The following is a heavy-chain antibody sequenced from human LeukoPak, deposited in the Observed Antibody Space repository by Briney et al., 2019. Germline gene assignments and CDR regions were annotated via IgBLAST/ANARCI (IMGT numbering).Heavy chain of an antibody. V-gene: IGHV3-23*01. CDR2: INKNGAEM. J-gene: IGHJ4*02. CDR3: AKHDGWELHDYCFDY. D-gene: IGHD1-26*01. Sequence: GGSLRLSCVASGFIFRDYAMGWVRQAPGKGLEWVATINKNGAEMFYADSVKGRLTISRDNSKNTLNMHLRSLRADDTAVYYCAKHDGWELHDYCFDYWGQGTLVTASS. CDR1: GFIFRDYA.